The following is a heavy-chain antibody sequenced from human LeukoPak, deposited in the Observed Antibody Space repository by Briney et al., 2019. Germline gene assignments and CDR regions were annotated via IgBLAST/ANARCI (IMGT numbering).Heavy chain of an antibody. V-gene: IGHV4-59*01. D-gene: IGHD6-6*01. J-gene: IGHJ4*02. CDR1: GGSISSYY. Sequence: SETLSLTCTVSGGSISSYYWTWIRQPPGKALEWIGYISYSGDTNYNPSLKGRVTIAVDTSKNQFSLKLSSVTAADTAVYYCARAAQKYSSSSTYDYWGQGTLVTVSS. CDR3: ARAAQKYSSSSTYDY. CDR2: ISYSGDT.